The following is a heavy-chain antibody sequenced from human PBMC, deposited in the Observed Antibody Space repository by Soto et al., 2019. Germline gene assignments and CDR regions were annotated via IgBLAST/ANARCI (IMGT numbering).Heavy chain of an antibody. CDR3: AREGSTYGSTFDY. Sequence: QVQLVQSGAEVKKPGASVKVSCKASGHTSTNYAVHWVRQAPGQRLEWMGRIDAGNGNTKYSQKFQGRVTITTDTLASTAYMELSSLRSEDTAVYYCAREGSTYGSTFDYWGQGTLVTVSS. CDR1: GHTSTNYA. V-gene: IGHV1-3*01. J-gene: IGHJ4*02. D-gene: IGHD3-10*01. CDR2: IDAGNGNT.